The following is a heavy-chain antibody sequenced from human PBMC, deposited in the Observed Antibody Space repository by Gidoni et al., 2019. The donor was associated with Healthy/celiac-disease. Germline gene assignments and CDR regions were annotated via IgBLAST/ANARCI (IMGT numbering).Heavy chain of an antibody. CDR1: GGSISSSNW. J-gene: IGHJ3*02. Sequence: QVQLQESGPGLVKPSGTLSLTCAVSGGSISSSNWWSWVRQPPGKGLEWIGEIYHRGSTNYNPSLKSRVTISVDKSKNQFSLKLSSVTAADTAVYYCASAIVGATDEATEYAFDIWGQGTMVTVSS. V-gene: IGHV4-4*02. D-gene: IGHD1-26*01. CDR3: ASAIVGATDEATEYAFDI. CDR2: IYHRGST.